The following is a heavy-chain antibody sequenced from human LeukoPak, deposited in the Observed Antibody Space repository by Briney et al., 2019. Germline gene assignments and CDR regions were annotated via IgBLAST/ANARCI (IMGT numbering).Heavy chain of an antibody. D-gene: IGHD3-10*01. CDR3: AKVPGESFADSSDY. CDR1: GFTFTNYG. CDR2: IWYDGSNK. V-gene: IGHV3-30*02. J-gene: IGHJ4*02. Sequence: GGSLRLSCAASGFTFTNYGMHWVRQAPGKGLEWVAFIWYDGSNKSYADSVKGRSTISRDNSKNKLYLQMNSLRAEDTAVYYCAKVPGESFADSSDYWGQGTLVTVSS.